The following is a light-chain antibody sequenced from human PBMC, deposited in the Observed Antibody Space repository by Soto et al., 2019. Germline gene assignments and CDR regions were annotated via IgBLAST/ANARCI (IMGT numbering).Light chain of an antibody. CDR3: QQSYSSPPT. Sequence: DIQMTQSPSSLSASVVDRVTITFQASQYISNSLNWYQQKPGKAPKLLIYAASSLQSGVPSRFSGSRSGPDFTLTISSLQPEDFATYYCQQSYSSPPTFGQGTKVDIK. CDR2: AAS. V-gene: IGKV1-39*01. CDR1: QYISNS. J-gene: IGKJ1*01.